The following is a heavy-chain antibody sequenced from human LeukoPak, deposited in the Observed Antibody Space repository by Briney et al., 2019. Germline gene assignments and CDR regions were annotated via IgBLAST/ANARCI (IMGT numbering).Heavy chain of an antibody. J-gene: IGHJ3*02. CDR2: INHSGGT. V-gene: IGHV4-34*01. CDR3: ARAGISDAFDI. Sequence: SETLSLTCAVYGGSFSGYSWNWIRQPPVKGLEWIGEINHSGGTNYNPSLKSRVTISVDTSKKQFSLKLSSVTAADTAVYYCARAGISDAFDIWGQGTMVTVSS. CDR1: GGSFSGYS.